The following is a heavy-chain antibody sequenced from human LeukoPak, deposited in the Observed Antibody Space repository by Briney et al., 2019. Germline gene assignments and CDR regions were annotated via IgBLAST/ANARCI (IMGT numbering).Heavy chain of an antibody. D-gene: IGHD3-16*01. J-gene: IGHJ3*02. V-gene: IGHV4-39*01. CDR2: VYYSGTT. CDR3: ARMMGDDAFDI. CDR1: GGSLSSSSYY. Sequence: SETLSLTCTVSGGSLSSSSYYWDWIRQPPGKGLEWIGSVYYSGTTYYNPSLKTQSTIPVETPRNQFSLKLTAVTATDTSVYYWARMMGDDAFDIWGQGTKVTVSS.